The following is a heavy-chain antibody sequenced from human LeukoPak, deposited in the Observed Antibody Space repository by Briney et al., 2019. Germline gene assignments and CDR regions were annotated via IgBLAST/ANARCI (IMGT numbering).Heavy chain of an antibody. CDR3: ARHQGTPNIVVVPAAITPYNWFDP. Sequence: SETLSLTCTVSGYSISSGYYWGWIRQPPGKGLEWIGYIYYSGSTNYNPSLKSRVTISVDTSKNQFSLKLSSVTAADTAVYYCARHQGTPNIVVVPAAITPYNWFDPWGQGTLVTVSS. V-gene: IGHV4-38-2*02. CDR1: GYSISSGYY. CDR2: IYYSGST. D-gene: IGHD2-2*01. J-gene: IGHJ5*02.